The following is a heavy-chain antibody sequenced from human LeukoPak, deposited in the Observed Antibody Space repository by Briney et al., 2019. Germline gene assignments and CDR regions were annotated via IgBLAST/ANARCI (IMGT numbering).Heavy chain of an antibody. D-gene: IGHD6-19*01. V-gene: IGHV3-53*01. J-gene: IGHJ4*02. CDR3: ARWSSGYDY. CDR1: GFTVSSTY. Sequence: GGSLRLSCAASGFTVSSTYMNWVRQAPGKGLEWVSVIHSGGSTYYADSVKGRFTISRDNSKNTLYLQMNSLRAEDTAVYYCARWSSGYDYWGQGTLVTVSS. CDR2: IHSGGST.